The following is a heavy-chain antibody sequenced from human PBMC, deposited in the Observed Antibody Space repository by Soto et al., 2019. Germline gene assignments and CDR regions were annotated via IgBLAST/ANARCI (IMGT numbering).Heavy chain of an antibody. CDR2: IWNDGIRK. J-gene: IGHJ4*02. V-gene: IGHV3-33*01. CDR3: ARDDDNDANALDY. Sequence: SLRLSCAASGFTFSKYGMHWVRQAPGKGLEWVALIWNDGIRKVYVDSVKGRFTISRDNSKNTLDLQMNNLRDEDTAVYYCARDDDNDANALDYWGPGTLVTVYS. CDR1: GFTFSKYG.